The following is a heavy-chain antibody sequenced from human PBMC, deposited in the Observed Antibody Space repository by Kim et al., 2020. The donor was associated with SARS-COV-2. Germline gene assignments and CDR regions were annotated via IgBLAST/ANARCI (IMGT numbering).Heavy chain of an antibody. CDR2: ISYDGSNN. V-gene: IGHV3-30-3*01. Sequence: GGSLRLSCAASGFTFSSYAMHWVCQAPGKGLEWVTIISYDGSNNYYADPVKGRFTISRDNSKNTLYLQMNSRRAEDAAVYYCARDQVVPAAIPNYYYYYMDVWGKGTTVTVSS. CDR3: ARDQVVPAAIPNYYYYYMDV. CDR1: GFTFSSYA. D-gene: IGHD2-2*02. J-gene: IGHJ6*03.